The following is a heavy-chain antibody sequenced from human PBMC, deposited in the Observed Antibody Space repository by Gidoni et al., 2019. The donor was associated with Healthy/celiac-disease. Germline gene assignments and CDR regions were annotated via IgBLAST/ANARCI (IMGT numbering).Heavy chain of an antibody. CDR2: ISSSSSYI. CDR1: GFTFSSYS. Sequence: EVQLVESGGGLVKPGGSLRLSCAASGFTFSSYSMNWVRQAPGKGLEWVSSISSSSSYIYYADSVKGRFTISRDNAKNSLYRQMNSLRAEDTAVYYCAKSFWSGYWTFDYWGQGTLVTVSS. V-gene: IGHV3-21*01. CDR3: AKSFWSGYWTFDY. D-gene: IGHD3-3*01. J-gene: IGHJ4*02.